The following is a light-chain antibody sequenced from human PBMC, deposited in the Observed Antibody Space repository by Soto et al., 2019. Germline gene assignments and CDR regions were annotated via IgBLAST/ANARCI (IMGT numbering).Light chain of an antibody. CDR3: QYYSDYSWT. CDR1: QSISSY. V-gene: IGKV1-39*01. Sequence: DIQMTQSPSSLSASVGDRVTITCRASQSISSYLNWYQQKPGKAPKLLIYAASSLQSGVPSRFSGSGSGTDFTLTISRLQPDDFATYYCQYYSDYSWTFGQGTKVDLK. CDR2: AAS. J-gene: IGKJ1*01.